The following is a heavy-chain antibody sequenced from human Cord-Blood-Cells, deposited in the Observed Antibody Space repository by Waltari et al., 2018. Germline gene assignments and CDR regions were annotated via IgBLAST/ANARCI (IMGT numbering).Heavy chain of an antibody. CDR2: INHSGST. CDR3: ARGVLGYCSSTSCYYFDY. V-gene: IGHV4-34*01. D-gene: IGHD2-2*01. J-gene: IGHJ4*02. Sequence: QVQLQQWGAGLLKPSETLSLTCAVYGGSFSGYYWSWIRQPPGKGLEWMGEINHSGSTNNNPSLKSRVTISADTSKNHFSLKLSSVTAADTAVYYCARGVLGYCSSTSCYYFDYWGQGTLVTVSS. CDR1: GGSFSGYY.